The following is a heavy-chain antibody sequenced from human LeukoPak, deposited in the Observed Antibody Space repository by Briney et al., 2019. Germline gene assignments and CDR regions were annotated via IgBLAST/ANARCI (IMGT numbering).Heavy chain of an antibody. CDR1: GFTFSSYG. J-gene: IGHJ5*02. CDR2: IWYDGSNK. V-gene: IGHV3-33*06. Sequence: GSLRLSCAASGFTFSSYGMHWVRQAPGKGLGWVAVIWYDGSNKYYADSVKGRFTISRDNSKNTLYLQMNSLRAEDTAVYYYAKGPRITIFGVADSTGWFDPWGQGTLVTVSS. CDR3: AKGPRITIFGVADSTGWFDP. D-gene: IGHD3-3*01.